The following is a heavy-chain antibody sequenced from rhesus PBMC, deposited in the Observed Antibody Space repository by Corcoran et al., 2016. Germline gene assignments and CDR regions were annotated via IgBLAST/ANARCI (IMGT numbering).Heavy chain of an antibody. V-gene: IGHV3-103*01. CDR3: AREFWGDVH. J-gene: IGHJ4*01. CDR1: GFTFSDYT. Sequence: EVQLVESGGGLAKPGGSLRLSCAASGFTFSDYTRHWVRRAPGKGLDWVSAIRSGESTYYADSLKGRFTISRDNSKNTLSLQMSSLRPEDTAVYYCAREFWGDVHWGQGVLVTVSS. D-gene: IGHD3-34*01. CDR2: IRSGEST.